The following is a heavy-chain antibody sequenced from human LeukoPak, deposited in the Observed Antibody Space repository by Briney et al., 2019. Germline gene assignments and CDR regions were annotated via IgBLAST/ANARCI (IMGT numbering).Heavy chain of an antibody. V-gene: IGHV3-66*01. J-gene: IGHJ4*02. Sequence: GGSLRLSCAASGFTVSSNYMNCVRQAPGKGLEWVSVLYSGGSSYYAGSVKGRFTVSRDNSKNTLYLQMNSLRAEDTAVYYCARALGSSGYPQPDYWGQGTLVTVSS. D-gene: IGHD3-22*01. CDR2: LYSGGSS. CDR1: GFTVSSNY. CDR3: ARALGSSGYPQPDY.